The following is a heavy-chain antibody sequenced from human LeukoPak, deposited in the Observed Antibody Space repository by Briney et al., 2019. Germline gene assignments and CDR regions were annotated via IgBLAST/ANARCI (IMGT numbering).Heavy chain of an antibody. CDR2: INHSGST. V-gene: IGHV4-34*01. D-gene: IGHD3-9*01. Sequence: SETLSLTCAVYGGSFSGYYWSWIRQPPGKRLERIGEINHSGSTNYNPSLKSRVTISVDTSKNQFSLKLSSVTAADTAVYYCARVNPGLRYFGYWGQGTLVTVSS. CDR1: GGSFSGYY. J-gene: IGHJ4*02. CDR3: ARVNPGLRYFGY.